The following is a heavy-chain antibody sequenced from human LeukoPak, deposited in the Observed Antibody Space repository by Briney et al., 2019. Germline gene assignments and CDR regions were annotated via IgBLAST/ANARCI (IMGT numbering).Heavy chain of an antibody. Sequence: SETLSLTCTVSGGSISSYYWSWIRQPPGKGLEWNGYIYYSGSTNYNPSLKSRVTISVDTSKNQFSLKLSSVTAADTAVYYCARGSGVAAAPLATGDFDIWGQGTMVTVSS. J-gene: IGHJ3*02. CDR1: GGSISSYY. V-gene: IGHV4-59*01. D-gene: IGHD6-13*01. CDR3: ARGSGVAAAPLATGDFDI. CDR2: IYYSGST.